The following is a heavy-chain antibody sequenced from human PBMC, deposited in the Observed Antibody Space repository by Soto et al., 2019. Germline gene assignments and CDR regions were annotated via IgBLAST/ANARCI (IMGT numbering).Heavy chain of an antibody. CDR2: ISGSGGST. D-gene: IGHD6-6*01. V-gene: IGHV3-23*01. Sequence: GGSLRLSCAASGFTFSSYAMSWVRQAPGKGLEWVSAISGSGGSTYYADSVKGRFTISRDNSKNTLYLQMNSLRAEDTAVYYCAKQTIVAIAARSHFDDWGKGTLVTVSS. J-gene: IGHJ4*02. CDR1: GFTFSSYA. CDR3: AKQTIVAIAARSHFDD.